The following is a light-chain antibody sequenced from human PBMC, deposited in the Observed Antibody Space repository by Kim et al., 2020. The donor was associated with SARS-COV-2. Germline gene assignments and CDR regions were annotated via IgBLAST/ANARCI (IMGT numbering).Light chain of an antibody. V-gene: IGLV2-8*01. CDR3: SSYAGSNNWV. Sequence: QSALTQSPSASGSRGQSVTISCTGTSSDVGGYNYVSWFQHHPGKAPTLMIYEVNKRPSGVPDRFSGSKSGNTASLTVSGLQAEDETAYYCSSYAGSNNWVFGGGTQLTVL. CDR2: EVN. J-gene: IGLJ3*02. CDR1: SSDVGGYNY.